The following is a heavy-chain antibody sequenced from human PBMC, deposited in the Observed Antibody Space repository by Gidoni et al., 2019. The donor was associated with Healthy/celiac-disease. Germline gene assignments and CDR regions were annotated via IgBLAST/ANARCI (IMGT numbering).Heavy chain of an antibody. D-gene: IGHD1-26*01. CDR1: GFTFSSYA. V-gene: IGHV3-23*01. Sequence: EVQLLESGGGLVQPGGSLRLSCAASGFTFSSYAMSWVRQAPGKGLEWVSAISGSGGSTYYADSVKGRFTISRDNSKNTLYLQMNSLRAEDTAVYYCAKDRRYSGSYYSYFDYWGQGTLVTVSS. CDR2: ISGSGGST. J-gene: IGHJ4*02. CDR3: AKDRRYSGSYYSYFDY.